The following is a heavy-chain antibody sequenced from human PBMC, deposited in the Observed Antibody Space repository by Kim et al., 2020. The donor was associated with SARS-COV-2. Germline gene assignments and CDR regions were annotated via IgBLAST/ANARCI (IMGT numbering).Heavy chain of an antibody. V-gene: IGHV1-18*01. J-gene: IGHJ4*02. CDR2: ISAYNGNT. CDR3: ARDSPYYYDSSGLFEY. D-gene: IGHD3-22*01. CDR1: GYTFTSYG. Sequence: ASVKVSCKASGYTFTSYGISWVRQAPGQGLEWMGWISAYNGNTNYAQKLQGRVTMTTDTSTSTAYMELRSLRSDDTAVYYCARDSPYYYDSSGLFEYWGQGTLVTVSS.